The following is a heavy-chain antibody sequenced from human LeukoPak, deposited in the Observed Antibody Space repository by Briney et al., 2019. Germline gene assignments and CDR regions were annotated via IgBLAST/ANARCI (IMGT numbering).Heavy chain of an antibody. Sequence: SETLSLTCAVYGGSFSGYYWSWIRQPPGKGLEWIGEINHSGSTNYNPSLKSRVTISVDTSKNQFSLRLSSVTAADTAVYYCAXXXSIXSSTRQIDYWGQGTLVTVSS. V-gene: IGHV4-34*01. CDR2: INHSGST. J-gene: IGHJ4*02. D-gene: IGHD6-13*01. CDR3: AXXXSIXSSTRQIDY. CDR1: GGSFSGYY.